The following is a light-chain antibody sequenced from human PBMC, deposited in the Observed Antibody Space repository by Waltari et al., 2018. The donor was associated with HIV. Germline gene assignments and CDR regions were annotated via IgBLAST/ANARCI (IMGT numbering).Light chain of an antibody. CDR2: GNR. V-gene: IGLV1-40*01. Sequence: QSLLTQPPSVSGAPGQRVTMSCTGSSSNIGAGYDVHWYQQLPGTAPRLLIFGNRKRPSGVPDRFSGSKSGTSASLAITGLQAEDEADYYCQAYDSSLSAVMFGGGTKLTVL. J-gene: IGLJ3*02. CDR1: SSNIGAGYD. CDR3: QAYDSSLSAVM.